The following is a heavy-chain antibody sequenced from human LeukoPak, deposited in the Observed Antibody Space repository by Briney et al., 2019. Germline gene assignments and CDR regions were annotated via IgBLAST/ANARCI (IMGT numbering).Heavy chain of an antibody. CDR3: ARDGEYSGYDSGLFDY. D-gene: IGHD5-12*01. J-gene: IGHJ4*02. V-gene: IGHV3-30-3*01. CDR1: GFTFSSYA. Sequence: PGGSLRLSCAASGFTFSSYAMHWVRQAPGKGLEWVAVISYDGSNKYYADSVKGRFTISRDNSKNTLYLQMNSLRAEDTAVYYYARDGEYSGYDSGLFDYWGQGTLVTVSS. CDR2: ISYDGSNK.